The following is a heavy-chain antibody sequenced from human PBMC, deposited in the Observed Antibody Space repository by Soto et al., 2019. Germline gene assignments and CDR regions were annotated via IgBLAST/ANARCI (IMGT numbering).Heavy chain of an antibody. CDR3: ARVSVYSSGWYTIDY. J-gene: IGHJ4*02. Sequence: QVQLVESGGGVVQPGRSLRLSCAASGFTFSSYGMHWVRQAPGKGLEWVAVIWYDGSNKYYADSVKGRVTISRDNSKNTLYLQMNSLRAEDTAVYYCARVSVYSSGWYTIDYWGQGTLVTVSS. D-gene: IGHD6-19*01. V-gene: IGHV3-33*01. CDR1: GFTFSSYG. CDR2: IWYDGSNK.